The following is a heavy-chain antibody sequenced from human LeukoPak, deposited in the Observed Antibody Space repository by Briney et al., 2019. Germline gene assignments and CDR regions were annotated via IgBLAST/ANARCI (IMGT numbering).Heavy chain of an antibody. J-gene: IGHJ4*02. D-gene: IGHD3-22*01. Sequence: PGGSLRLSCAASGFTFGRYAMHWVRQAPGKGLEWAAFISYDGSNKYYADSVKGRFTISRDTSKNTLYLQMNSLRAEDTAVYYCAKGRYYDSSGYHYYFDYWGQGTLVTVSS. V-gene: IGHV3-30*14. CDR2: ISYDGSNK. CDR1: GFTFGRYA. CDR3: AKGRYYDSSGYHYYFDY.